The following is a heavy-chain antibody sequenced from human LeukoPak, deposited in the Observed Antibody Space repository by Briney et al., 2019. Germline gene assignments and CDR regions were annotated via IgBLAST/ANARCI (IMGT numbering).Heavy chain of an antibody. V-gene: IGHV3-21*01. D-gene: IGHD6-13*01. CDR2: ITSGSSYI. CDR1: GFTFSSYT. CDR3: ARDEDYSSSWHYFDY. J-gene: IGHJ4*02. Sequence: TGGSLRLSCAASGFTFSSYTMNWVRQAPGKGLEWVSSITSGSSYIYYADSLKGRFTISRDNANNSLCLQMNSLRAEDTAVYYCARDEDYSSSWHYFDYWGQGTLVTVSS.